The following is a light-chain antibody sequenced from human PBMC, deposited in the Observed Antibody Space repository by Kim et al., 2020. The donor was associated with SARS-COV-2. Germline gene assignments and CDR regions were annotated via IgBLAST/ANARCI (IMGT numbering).Light chain of an antibody. CDR2: DAS. CDR1: QSVSSY. Sequence: EIVLTQSPATLSLSPGERATLSCRASQSVSSYLTWYQQKPGQAPRLLIYDASNRATGIPARFNGSGSGTDFTLTISSLEPEDFVVYYCQQRTNFPLTFGGGTKVDIK. V-gene: IGKV3-11*01. J-gene: IGKJ4*01. CDR3: QQRTNFPLT.